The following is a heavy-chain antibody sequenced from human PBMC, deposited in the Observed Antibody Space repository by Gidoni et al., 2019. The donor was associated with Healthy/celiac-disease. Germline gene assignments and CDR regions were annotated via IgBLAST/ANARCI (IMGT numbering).Heavy chain of an antibody. CDR1: GGSISSGAYY. Sequence: QVQLQESGPGLVKPSQTLYLTCTVSGGSISSGAYYWRWIRQPPGKGLEWIGYIYYSGSTYYNPSLKSRVTISVDTSKNQFSLKLSSVTAADTAVYYCARDPAAMATYYYYGMDVWGQGTTVTVSS. CDR2: IYYSGST. V-gene: IGHV4-30-4*01. CDR3: ARDPAAMATYYYYGMDV. J-gene: IGHJ6*02. D-gene: IGHD5-18*01.